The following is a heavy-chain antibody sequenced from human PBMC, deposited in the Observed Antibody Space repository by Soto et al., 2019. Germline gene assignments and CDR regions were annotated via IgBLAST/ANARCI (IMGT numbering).Heavy chain of an antibody. CDR3: ATSYGSGSAHFDY. V-gene: IGHV1-69*02. Sequence: QVQLVQSGAEVKMPGSSVKFSCTASGGTFTSYTFSWVRQVPGQGLEWMGRIIPILRMADFAQKFQGRVTINADESTSTVYMKLSSLRSEDTAVYYCATSYGSGSAHFDYWGQGTLVTVS. CDR2: IIPILRMA. CDR1: GGTFTSYT. D-gene: IGHD3-10*01. J-gene: IGHJ4*02.